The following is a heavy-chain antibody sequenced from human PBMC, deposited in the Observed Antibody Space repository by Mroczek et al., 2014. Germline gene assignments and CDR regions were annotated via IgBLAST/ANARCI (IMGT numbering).Heavy chain of an antibody. J-gene: IGHJ6*02. CDR2: ISYDGSNK. CDR3: AKGGVVPAARYGMDV. Sequence: QVQLQESGGGVVQPGRSLRLSCAASGFTFSSYGMHWVRQAPGKGLEWVAVISYDGSNKYYADSVKGRFTISRDNSKNTLYLQMNSLRAEDTAVYYCAKGGVVPAARYGMDVWGQGTTVTVSS. D-gene: IGHD2-2*01. CDR1: GFTFSSYG. V-gene: IGHV3-30*18.